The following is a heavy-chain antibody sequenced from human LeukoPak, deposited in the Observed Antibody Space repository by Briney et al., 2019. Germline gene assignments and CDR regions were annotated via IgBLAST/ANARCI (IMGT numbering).Heavy chain of an antibody. J-gene: IGHJ4*02. CDR1: GGSISSYY. D-gene: IGHD3-22*01. V-gene: IGHV4-59*01. Sequence: SETLSLTCTVSGGSISSYYWSWIRQPPGKGLEWIGYIYYSGSTNYNPSLKSRVTISVDTSKNQFSLKLSSVTAADTAVYYCTRGRIYYDSTGYHSWGQGTLVTVSS. CDR3: TRGRIYYDSTGYHS. CDR2: IYYSGST.